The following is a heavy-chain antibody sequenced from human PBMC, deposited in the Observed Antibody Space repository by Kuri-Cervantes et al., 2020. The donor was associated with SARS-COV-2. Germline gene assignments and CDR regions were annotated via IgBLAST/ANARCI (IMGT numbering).Heavy chain of an antibody. CDR2: ISYDGSNK. V-gene: IGHV3-30*04. CDR1: GFTFSSYA. J-gene: IGHJ4*02. Sequence: GESLKISCAASGFTFSSYAMHWVRQAPGKGLEWVAVISYDGSNKYYADSVKGRFTISRDNSKNTLYLQMNSLRAEDTAVYYCARGGNSGWSQLEYWGQGTRVTVSS. CDR3: ARGGNSGWSQLEY. D-gene: IGHD6-19*01.